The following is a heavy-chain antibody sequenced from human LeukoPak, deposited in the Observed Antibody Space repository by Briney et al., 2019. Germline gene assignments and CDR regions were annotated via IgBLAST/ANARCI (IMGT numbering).Heavy chain of an antibody. V-gene: IGHV4-61*01. Sequence: SETLSLTCTVSGVSVSSGSYYWSWIRQPPGKGLGWIGYIYYSGSTNYNPSLKSRVTISVDTSKNQFSLKLSSVTAADTAVYYCARLGVVAAAGTYYWYFDLWGRGTLVTVSS. D-gene: IGHD6-13*01. J-gene: IGHJ2*01. CDR3: ARLGVVAAAGTYYWYFDL. CDR1: GVSVSSGSYY. CDR2: IYYSGST.